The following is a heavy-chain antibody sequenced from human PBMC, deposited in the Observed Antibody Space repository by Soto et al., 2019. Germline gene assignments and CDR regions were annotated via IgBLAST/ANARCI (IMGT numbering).Heavy chain of an antibody. V-gene: IGHV1-18*01. CDR3: ARDRPTSIIRARDYYYAMDV. CDR2: ISSYNGNT. D-gene: IGHD3-3*01. J-gene: IGHJ6*02. Sequence: ASVKVSCKASGYTFITYGISWVRQAPGQGLEWMGWISSYNGNTNYAQKLQGRVTMTTATSTTTAYMELRSLRSDDTAVYYCARDRPTSIIRARDYYYAMDVWG. CDR1: GYTFITYG.